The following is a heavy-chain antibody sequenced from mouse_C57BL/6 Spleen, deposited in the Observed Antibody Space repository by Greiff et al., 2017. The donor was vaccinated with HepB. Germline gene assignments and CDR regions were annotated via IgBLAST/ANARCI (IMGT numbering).Heavy chain of an antibody. D-gene: IGHD1-1*01. J-gene: IGHJ1*03. CDR2: IHPNSGST. V-gene: IGHV1-64*01. CDR1: GYTFTSYW. CDR3: ERELTDGYFDV. Sequence: QVQLQQPGAELVKPGASVKLSCKASGYTFTSYWMHWVKQRPGQGLEWIGMIHPNSGSTNYNEKFKSKATLTVDKSSSTAYMQLSSLAAEDSAVYYCERELTDGYFDVWGTGTTVTVSS.